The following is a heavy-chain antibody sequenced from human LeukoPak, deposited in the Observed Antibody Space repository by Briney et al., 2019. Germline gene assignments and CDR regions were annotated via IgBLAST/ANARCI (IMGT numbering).Heavy chain of an antibody. Sequence: KSSQTLSLTCTVSGGSISSGDYYWSWIRQPPGKGLEWIGYIYYSGGTYYNPSLKSRVTISVDTSKNQFSLKLSSVTAADTAVYYCARARLGSSIDYWGQGTLVTVSS. CDR1: GGSISSGDYY. J-gene: IGHJ4*02. CDR2: IYYSGGT. CDR3: ARARLGSSIDY. V-gene: IGHV4-30-4*08. D-gene: IGHD3-16*01.